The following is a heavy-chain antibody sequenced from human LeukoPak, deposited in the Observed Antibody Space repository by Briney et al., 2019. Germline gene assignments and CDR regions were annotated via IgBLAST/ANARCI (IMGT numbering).Heavy chain of an antibody. J-gene: IGHJ4*02. Sequence: SETLSLTCTVSGGSMSNYYWSWIRQPAGKGLEWIGRIYTSGSTNYNPSLKSRVTMSIDTSKNQFSLKLSSATAADTAVYFCARDESEFDYWGQGTLVTVSS. CDR2: IYTSGST. V-gene: IGHV4-4*07. CDR3: ARDESEFDY. CDR1: GGSMSNYY.